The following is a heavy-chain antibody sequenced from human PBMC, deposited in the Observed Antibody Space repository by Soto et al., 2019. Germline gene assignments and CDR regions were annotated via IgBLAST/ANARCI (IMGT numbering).Heavy chain of an antibody. CDR2: IIPIFGTA. J-gene: IGHJ4*02. CDR3: RKYYYDSSGYYYFDY. V-gene: IGHV1-69*13. CDR1: GGTFSSYA. D-gene: IGHD3-22*01. Sequence: SVKVSCKASGGTFSSYAISWVRQAPGQGLEWMGGIIPIFGTANYAQKFQGRVTITADESTSTAYMELSSLRSEDTAVYYCRKYYYDSSGYYYFDYWGQGTLVTVS.